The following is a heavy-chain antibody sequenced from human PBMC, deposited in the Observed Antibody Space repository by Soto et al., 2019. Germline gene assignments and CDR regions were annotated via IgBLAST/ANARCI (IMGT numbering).Heavy chain of an antibody. CDR2: MNPNSGNT. V-gene: IGHV1-8*01. Sequence: GASVKVSCKASGYTFTSYDINWVRQATGQGLEWMGWMNPNSGNTGYAQKFQGRVTMTRNTSISTAYMELSSLRSEDTAVYYCARGVYLMYGDAFDIWGQGTMVTVSS. J-gene: IGHJ3*02. CDR3: ARGVYLMYGDAFDI. D-gene: IGHD2-8*01. CDR1: GYTFTSYD.